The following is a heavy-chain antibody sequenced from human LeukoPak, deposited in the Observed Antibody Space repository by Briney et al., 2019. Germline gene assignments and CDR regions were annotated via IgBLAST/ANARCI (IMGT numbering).Heavy chain of an antibody. D-gene: IGHD3-22*01. CDR3: ARSGTFGRYCYDSSGYYPFDY. V-gene: IGHV5-51*01. CDR1: GYSFTSYW. CDR2: IYPGDSDT. Sequence: GESLKISCKGSGYSFTSYWIGWVRQMPGKGLEWMGIIYPGDSDTRYSPSFQGQVTISADTSISTAYLQWSSLNASHTALYYGARSGTFGRYCYDSSGYYPFDYWGQGTLVTVSS. J-gene: IGHJ4*02.